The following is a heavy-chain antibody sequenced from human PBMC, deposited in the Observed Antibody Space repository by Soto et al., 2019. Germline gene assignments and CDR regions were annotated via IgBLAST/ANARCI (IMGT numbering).Heavy chain of an antibody. Sequence: QVQLVQSGAEVKKPGSSVKVSCKASGGTFSSYAISWVRQAPGQGLEWMGGIIPIFGTANCAQKFQGRVTITADESTSTAYMELSSLRSEDTAVYYCAREQVATIVSPKYYFDYWGQGTLVTVSS. J-gene: IGHJ4*02. CDR3: AREQVATIVSPKYYFDY. CDR2: IIPIFGTA. D-gene: IGHD5-12*01. CDR1: GGTFSSYA. V-gene: IGHV1-69*01.